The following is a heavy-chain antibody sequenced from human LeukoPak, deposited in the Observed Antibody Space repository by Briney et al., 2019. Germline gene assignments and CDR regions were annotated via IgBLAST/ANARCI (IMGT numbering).Heavy chain of an antibody. Sequence: SETLSLTCTVSGGSISSYYWSWIRQPPGKGLEWIGEINHSGSTNYNPSLKSRVTISVGTSKNQFSLKLSSVTAADTAVYYCASRYYDFWSGYLIDYWGQGTLVTVSS. D-gene: IGHD3-3*01. CDR1: GGSISSYY. V-gene: IGHV4-34*01. CDR2: INHSGST. J-gene: IGHJ4*02. CDR3: ASRYYDFWSGYLIDY.